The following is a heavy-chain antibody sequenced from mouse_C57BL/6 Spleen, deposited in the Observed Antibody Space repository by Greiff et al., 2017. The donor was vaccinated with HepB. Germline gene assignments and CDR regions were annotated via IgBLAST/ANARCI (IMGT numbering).Heavy chain of an antibody. J-gene: IGHJ1*03. CDR1: GFTFSDYY. CDR3: ARHGDSSYVGYFDV. V-gene: IGHV5-12*01. CDR2: ISNGGGST. Sequence: EVQLQESGGGLVQPGGSLKLSCAASGFTFSDYYMYWVRQTPEKGLEWVAYISNGGGSTYYPDTVKGRFTISRDNAKNTLYLQMSRLKSEDTAMYYCARHGDSSYVGYFDVWGTGTTVTVSS. D-gene: IGHD1-1*01.